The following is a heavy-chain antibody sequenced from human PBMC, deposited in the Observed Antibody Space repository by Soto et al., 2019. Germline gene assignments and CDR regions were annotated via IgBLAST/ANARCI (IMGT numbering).Heavy chain of an antibody. J-gene: IGHJ4*02. D-gene: IGHD2-15*01. CDR2: MTPHNGDR. V-gene: IGHV1-18*01. CDR1: GYTFATYG. Sequence: QVKLLQAGAEVKKPGTSVKVSCKASGYTFATYGLGWVRPAPGQGLAWMGWMTPHNGDRNDAQKLQGRVTMTAEISTSTADMDVRSLRSDDTAVYYCARVSPCNSDMCYSRPLDHWGQGTLVTVSS. CDR3: ARVSPCNSDMCYSRPLDH.